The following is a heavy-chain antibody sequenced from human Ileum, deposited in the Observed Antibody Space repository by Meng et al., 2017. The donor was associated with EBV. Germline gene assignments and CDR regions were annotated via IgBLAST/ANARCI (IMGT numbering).Heavy chain of an antibody. Sequence: QSQRPESGPGSVKPSQTLSLTCTASGGSSSSGGYYWSWIRQHPGKGLEWIGYIHSSGSTYYSPSLRSRLTISVDTSKNQFSLKLSSVTAADTAVYYCARASYGSGSPLGESWFDPWGQGTLVTVSS. CDR1: GGSSSSGGYY. CDR2: IHSSGST. D-gene: IGHD3-10*01. CDR3: ARASYGSGSPLGESWFDP. V-gene: IGHV4-31*03. J-gene: IGHJ5*02.